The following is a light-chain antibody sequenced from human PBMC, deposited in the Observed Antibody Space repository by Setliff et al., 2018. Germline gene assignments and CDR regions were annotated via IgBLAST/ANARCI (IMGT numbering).Light chain of an antibody. CDR1: SSDVGGYNY. J-gene: IGLJ1*01. CDR3: CSYAGSYTYV. Sequence: QSALTQPRSVSGSPGQSVTISCTGTSSDVGGYNYVSWYQQHPGKAPKVMIYDVSKRPSGVPDRFSGSKSGDTASLTISGLRAEDEAEYYCCSYAGSYTYVFGTGTKVTVL. V-gene: IGLV2-11*01. CDR2: DVS.